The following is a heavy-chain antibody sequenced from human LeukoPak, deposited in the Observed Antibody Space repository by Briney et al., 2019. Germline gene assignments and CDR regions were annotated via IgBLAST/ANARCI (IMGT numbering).Heavy chain of an antibody. CDR1: GFTFSDYY. V-gene: IGHV3-11*01. CDR3: ARVVAVAGTDYYYGMDV. CDR2: ISSSGSTI. D-gene: IGHD6-19*01. J-gene: IGHJ6*02. Sequence: PGGSLRLSCAASGFTFSDYYMSWIRQAPGKGLEWVSYISSSGSTIYYADSVKGRFTISRDNAKNSLYLQMNSLRAEDTAVYYCARVVAVAGTDYYYGMDVWGQGTMVTVSS.